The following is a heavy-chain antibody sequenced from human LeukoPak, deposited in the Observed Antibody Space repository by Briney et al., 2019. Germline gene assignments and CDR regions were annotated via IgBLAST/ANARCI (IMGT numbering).Heavy chain of an antibody. CDR3: ARLVWDTTMADGDIDS. CDR1: GFTFSSYS. CDR2: ISSTSTYI. V-gene: IGHV3-21*01. Sequence: GGSLRLSCAASGFTFSSYSMNWVRQAPGKGLEWVSSISSTSTYIYYADSVKGQFTISRDNAKNSLYLQMNSLRAEDTAMYYCARLVWDTTMADGDIDSWGQGTLLIVSP. J-gene: IGHJ4*02. D-gene: IGHD5-18*01.